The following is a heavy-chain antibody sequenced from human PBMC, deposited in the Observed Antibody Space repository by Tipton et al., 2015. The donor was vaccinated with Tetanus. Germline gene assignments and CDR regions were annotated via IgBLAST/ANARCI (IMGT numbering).Heavy chain of an antibody. J-gene: IGHJ5*02. D-gene: IGHD3-10*01. Sequence: QLVQSGPEVKKPGESLKISCKVSGHNSRSYWVSWVRQMPGKGLEWMGIINPGDSDATYNPSFRGHVTISVDKSISTAYLQWASLKPSDTAIYFCARLPKHYSASGSTWGQGTLVTVSS. V-gene: IGHV5-51*01. CDR1: GHNSRSYW. CDR3: ARLPKHYSASGST. CDR2: INPGDSDA.